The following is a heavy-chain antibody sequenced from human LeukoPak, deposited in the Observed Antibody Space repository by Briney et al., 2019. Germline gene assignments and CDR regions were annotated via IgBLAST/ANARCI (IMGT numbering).Heavy chain of an antibody. Sequence: SETLSLTCTVSGDSVRSSSYFWAWIRQPPGKGREWIGRIHPSGSTNYNPSLKSRITLSLDTSKNQFYLKLTSVTVADTAVYFCARRAYSAAYWKHFDYWGQGTLVTVSS. CDR1: GDSVRSSSYF. D-gene: IGHD1-1*01. CDR2: IHPSGST. CDR3: ARRAYSAAYWKHFDY. J-gene: IGHJ4*02. V-gene: IGHV4-39*07.